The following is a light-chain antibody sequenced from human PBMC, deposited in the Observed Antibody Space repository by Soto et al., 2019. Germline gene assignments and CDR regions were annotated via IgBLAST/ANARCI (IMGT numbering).Light chain of an antibody. CDR3: QQSYTTPIT. Sequence: EIVMTQSPATLSVSPGERATLSCRASQSVNSNLAWYQQKPGQAPRLLMYGASTRATGIPARFSGSGSGTEFTLTISSLQSEDFATYYCQQSYTTPITFGQGTRLEIK. CDR2: GAS. V-gene: IGKV3-15*01. J-gene: IGKJ5*01. CDR1: QSVNSN.